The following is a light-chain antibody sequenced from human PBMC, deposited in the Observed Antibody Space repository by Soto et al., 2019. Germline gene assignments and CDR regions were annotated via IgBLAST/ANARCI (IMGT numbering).Light chain of an antibody. CDR3: HQYDSDRT. CDR2: DAS. Sequence: DIQMTQSPSSVSASVGDRVTITCRASQDISGWLAWFQQKPGKAPNLLISDASRLESGVPSRFRGRGSGTNFTLAISSLQPDDFATYYCHQYDSDRTFGQGTKVDIK. V-gene: IGKV1D-16*01. CDR1: QDISGW. J-gene: IGKJ1*01.